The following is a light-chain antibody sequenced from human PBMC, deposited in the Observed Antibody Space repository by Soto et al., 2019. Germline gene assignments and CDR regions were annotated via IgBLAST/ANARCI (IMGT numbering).Light chain of an antibody. V-gene: IGLV2-23*01. CDR2: EGS. J-gene: IGLJ1*01. CDR1: SSDVGNYNL. Sequence: QSALTQPASVSGSPGQSITISCTGTSSDVGNYNLVSWYQQHPGKAPKLMIYEGSKRPSGVSNRFSGSKSGNTASLTNSGLQAEDEADYYCCSYAGSSTYVFGTGTKLTVL. CDR3: CSYAGSSTYV.